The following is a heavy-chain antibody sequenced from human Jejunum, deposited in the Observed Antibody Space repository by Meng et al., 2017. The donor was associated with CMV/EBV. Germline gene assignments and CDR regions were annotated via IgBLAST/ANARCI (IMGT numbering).Heavy chain of an antibody. Sequence: FSSYEMNWVRQAPGKGLEWLSHIDSSGSTTSYTDSVKGRFTISRDNAKNSLYLQMNRLRAEDTALYYCAREPAVYAPPDYYGMDVWGQGTMVTVSS. CDR2: IDSSGSTT. J-gene: IGHJ6*02. CDR3: AREPAVYAPPDYYGMDV. V-gene: IGHV3-48*03. D-gene: IGHD2-8*01. CDR1: FSSYE.